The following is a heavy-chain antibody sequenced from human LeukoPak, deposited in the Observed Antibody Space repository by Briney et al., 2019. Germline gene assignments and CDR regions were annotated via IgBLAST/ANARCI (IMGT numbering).Heavy chain of an antibody. CDR2: ISAYNGNT. CDR3: ARDITIVRGEVYYYYYYMDV. D-gene: IGHD3-10*01. Sequence: ASVKVSCKASGYTFTSYGISWVRQAPGQGLEWMGWISAYNGNTNYAQKLQGRVTMTTDTSTSTAYMELRSLRSDDTAVYYCARDITIVRGEVYYYYYYMDVWGKGTTVTISS. J-gene: IGHJ6*03. CDR1: GYTFTSYG. V-gene: IGHV1-18*01.